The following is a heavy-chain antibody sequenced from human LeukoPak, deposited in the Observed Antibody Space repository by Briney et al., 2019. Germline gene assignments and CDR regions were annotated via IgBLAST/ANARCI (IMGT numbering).Heavy chain of an antibody. V-gene: IGHV4-4*07. CDR2: IHTSGTT. CDR1: GDSMRSFY. CDR3: AREGGPYRPLDY. J-gene: IGHJ4*02. Sequence: PSETLSLTCTVSGDSMRSFYWSFIRQPAGKGLEWIGRIHTSGTTWYNASLKSRVAMSVDTSKNQFSLRLTSVTAADTAVYYCAREGGPYRPLDYSGQGTLVTVSS.